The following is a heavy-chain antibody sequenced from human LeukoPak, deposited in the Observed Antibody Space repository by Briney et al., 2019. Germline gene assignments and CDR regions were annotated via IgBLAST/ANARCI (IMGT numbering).Heavy chain of an antibody. V-gene: IGHV3-21*01. CDR3: ARDGYMVRGFDY. Sequence: GGPLRLSCAASGFTFSSYSMNWVRQAPGKGLEWVSSISSSSSYIYYADSVKGRFTISRDNAKNSLYLQTNSLRAEDTAVYYCARDGYMVRGFDYWGQGTLVTVSS. J-gene: IGHJ4*02. CDR2: ISSSSSYI. CDR1: GFTFSSYS. D-gene: IGHD3-10*01.